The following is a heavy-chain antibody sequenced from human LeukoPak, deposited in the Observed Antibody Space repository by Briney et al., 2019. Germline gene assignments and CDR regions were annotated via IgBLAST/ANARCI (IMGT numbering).Heavy chain of an antibody. V-gene: IGHV4-34*01. CDR3: ARESVGSSGSYRFDY. Sequence: PSETLSLTCAVYGGSFSGYYWSWIRQPPGRGLEWIGEINHSGSTNYNPSLKSRVTISVDTSKNQFSLKLSSVTAADTAVYYCARESVGSSGSYRFDYWGQGTLVTVSS. CDR2: INHSGST. CDR1: GGSFSGYY. D-gene: IGHD3-10*01. J-gene: IGHJ4*02.